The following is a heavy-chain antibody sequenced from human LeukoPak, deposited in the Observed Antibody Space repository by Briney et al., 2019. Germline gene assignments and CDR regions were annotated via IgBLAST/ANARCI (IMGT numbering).Heavy chain of an antibody. CDR2: INPSGGST. D-gene: IGHD3-10*01. Sequence: ASVKVSCKASGYTFTSYYMHWVRQAPGQGLEWMGIINPSGGSTSYAQKFQGRVTMTRDTSTSTVYMELSSLRSEDTAVYYCARVLDGSGGDTPWFDYWGQGTLVTVSS. V-gene: IGHV1-46*01. CDR1: GYTFTSYY. J-gene: IGHJ4*02. CDR3: ARVLDGSGGDTPWFDY.